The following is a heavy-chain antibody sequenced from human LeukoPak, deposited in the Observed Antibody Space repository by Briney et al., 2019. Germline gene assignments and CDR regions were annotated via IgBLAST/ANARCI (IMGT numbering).Heavy chain of an antibody. V-gene: IGHV3-30*01. D-gene: IGHD3-3*01. J-gene: IGHJ6*03. Sequence: GRSLRLSCAASRFTFSTYPMHGVRQAPGKGLEGLAVISYDGSNKYYADSLRGRFTISRDNSKNTLYLQMNSLRTDDTAVYYCARGEVVDFWEAPYYDTDVWGKGTTVTVSS. CDR2: ISYDGSNK. CDR1: RFTFSTYP. CDR3: ARGEVVDFWEAPYYDTDV.